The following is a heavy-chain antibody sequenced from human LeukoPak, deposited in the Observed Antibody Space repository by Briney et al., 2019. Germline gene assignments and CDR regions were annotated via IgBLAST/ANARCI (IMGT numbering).Heavy chain of an antibody. CDR1: GFTFSSFW. V-gene: IGHV3-7*01. CDR2: IKQDGSLQ. CDR3: ATSYDSSGCD. J-gene: IGHJ4*02. D-gene: IGHD3-22*01. Sequence: GGSLRLSCTASGFTFSSFWMAWVRQAPGKGLEWVANIKQDGSLQHYGDSVKGRFTIPRDNAKNSLYLQMNNLRAEDTALYYCATSYDSSGCDWGQGTLVTVSS.